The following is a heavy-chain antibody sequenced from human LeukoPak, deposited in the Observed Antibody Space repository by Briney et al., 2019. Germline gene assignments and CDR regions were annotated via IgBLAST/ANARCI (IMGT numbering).Heavy chain of an antibody. CDR1: GGTFSSYA. J-gene: IGHJ4*02. Sequence: ASVKVSCKASGGTFSSYAISWVRQAPGQGLEWMGWISAYNGNTNYAQKLQGRVTMTTDTSTSTAYMELRSLRSDDTAVYYCARATLAGYCSSTSCYIEDYWGQGILVTVSS. D-gene: IGHD2-2*02. CDR3: ARATLAGYCSSTSCYIEDY. V-gene: IGHV1-18*01. CDR2: ISAYNGNT.